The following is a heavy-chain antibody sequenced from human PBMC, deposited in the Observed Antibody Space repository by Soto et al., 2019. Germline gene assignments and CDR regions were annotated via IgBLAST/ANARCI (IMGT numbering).Heavy chain of an antibody. V-gene: IGHV3-33*01. J-gene: IGHJ5*02. CDR2: IWYDGSNK. Sequence: PGGSLRLSCAASGFTFSSYGMHWVRQAPGKGLEWVAVIWYDGSNKYYADSVKGRFTISRDNSKNTLYLQMNSLRAEDTAVYYCARATTYYYDSSGSYPLDPWGQGTLVTVSS. CDR1: GFTFSSYG. D-gene: IGHD3-22*01. CDR3: ARATTYYYDSSGSYPLDP.